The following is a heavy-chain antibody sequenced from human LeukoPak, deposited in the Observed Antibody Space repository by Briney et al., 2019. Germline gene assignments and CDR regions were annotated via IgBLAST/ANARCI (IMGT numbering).Heavy chain of an antibody. CDR1: GYTFISYY. J-gene: IGHJ4*02. V-gene: IGHV1-46*01. CDR3: ARDITARPFDY. D-gene: IGHD6-6*01. CDR2: INPSGGST. Sequence: ASVKVSCKASGYTFISYYMHWVRQAPGQGLGWMGIINPSGGSTTYAQKFQGRVTMTRDTSTSTVYMELSSLRSEDTAVYYCARDITARPFDYWGQGTLVTVSS.